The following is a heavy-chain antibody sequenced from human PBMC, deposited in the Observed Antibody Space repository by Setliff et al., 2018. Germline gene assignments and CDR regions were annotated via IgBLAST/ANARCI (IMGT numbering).Heavy chain of an antibody. J-gene: IGHJ4*02. CDR3: ARERYFDN. V-gene: IGHV1-18*01. CDR1: GYTFTTYA. CDR2: ISTYNVNT. Sequence: ASVKVSCKTSGYTFTTYAISWMRQAPGQGLEWMGWISTYNVNTTYAQKLQDRVTMTTDTSTSTAYLELSTLKSDDTAVYYCARERYFDNWSQGTLVTVSS.